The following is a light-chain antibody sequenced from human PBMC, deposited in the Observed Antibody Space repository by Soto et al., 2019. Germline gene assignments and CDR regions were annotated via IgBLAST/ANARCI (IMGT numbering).Light chain of an antibody. Sequence: IQLTQSPSSLSASVGDRVTITCRASQGISSYLAWYQQKQGKAPKLLIYAASTLQSGVPSRFSGSGSGTDFTLTISSLQPEDFATYYCQQLNSYPGFTFGPGTKVDIK. CDR3: QQLNSYPGFT. J-gene: IGKJ3*01. CDR1: QGISSY. V-gene: IGKV1-9*01. CDR2: AAS.